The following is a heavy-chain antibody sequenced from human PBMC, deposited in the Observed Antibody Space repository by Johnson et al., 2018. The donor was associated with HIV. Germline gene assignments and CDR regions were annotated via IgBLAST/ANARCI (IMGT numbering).Heavy chain of an antibody. V-gene: IGHV3-33*06. CDR3: AKGGDYVWGSYRYPDAFDI. CDR2: IWYDGSTK. J-gene: IGHJ3*02. D-gene: IGHD3-16*02. CDR1: GFTFSNYG. Sequence: QVQLVESGGGVVQPGRSLRLSCAASGFTFSNYGMHWVRQAPGKGLEWVAVIWYDGSTKYYSDSVKGRFTVSRDNSKNTLYLQMNSLRAEDTAVYYCAKGGDYVWGSYRYPDAFDIWGQGTMVTVSS.